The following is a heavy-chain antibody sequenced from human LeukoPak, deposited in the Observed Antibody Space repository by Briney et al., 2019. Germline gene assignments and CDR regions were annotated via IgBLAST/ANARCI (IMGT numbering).Heavy chain of an antibody. V-gene: IGHV4-59*11. Sequence: SETLSLTCTVSGGSISSHYWSWIRQPPGKGLEWIGYIYYSGSTNYNPSLKSRVTISVDTSKNQFSLKLSSVTAADTAVYYCARFRVGGYYYGWYFDLWGRGTLVTVSS. CDR3: ARFRVGGYYYGWYFDL. CDR1: GGSISSHY. CDR2: IYYSGST. D-gene: IGHD3-22*01. J-gene: IGHJ2*01.